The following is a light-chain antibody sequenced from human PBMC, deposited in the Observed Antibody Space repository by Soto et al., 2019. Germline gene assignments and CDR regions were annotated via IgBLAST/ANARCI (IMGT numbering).Light chain of an antibody. CDR1: SSDVGSYKD. CDR3: CAYADTFYV. CDR2: DVS. J-gene: IGLJ1*01. Sequence: QSVLTQPRSVSGSPGQSVTISCTGTSSDVGSYKDVSWYQHHPGKVPKLMIYDVSERPPGVPDRFSGSKSGNTASLTISGLQAEDEAIYYCCAYADTFYVFGTGTKLTVL. V-gene: IGLV2-11*01.